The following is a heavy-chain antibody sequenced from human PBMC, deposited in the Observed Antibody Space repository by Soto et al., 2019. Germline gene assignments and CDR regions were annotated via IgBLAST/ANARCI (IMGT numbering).Heavy chain of an antibody. CDR2: ISAYNGNT. Sequence: QVQLVQSGAEVKKPGASVKVSCKASGYTFTSYGISWVRQAPGHGLEWMGWISAYNGNTNYAQKLQGRVTMCTDTPTSTAYMELRSLISDDTAVYYCARESDHIVVVPAAHSGMDVWGQGTTVTVSS. D-gene: IGHD2-2*01. CDR3: ARESDHIVVVPAAHSGMDV. J-gene: IGHJ6*02. CDR1: GYTFTSYG. V-gene: IGHV1-18*01.